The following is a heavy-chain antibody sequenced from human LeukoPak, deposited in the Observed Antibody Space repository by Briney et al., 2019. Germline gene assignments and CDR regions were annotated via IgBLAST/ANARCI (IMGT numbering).Heavy chain of an antibody. CDR3: ARHSTYYDFWSGYYTHGMDV. Sequence: PSETLPLTCAVYGGSFSGYYWSWIRQPPGKGLEWIGEINHSGSTNYNPSLKSRVTISVDTSKNQFSLKLSSVTAADTAVYYCARHSTYYDFWSGYYTHGMDVWGQGTTVTVSS. CDR2: INHSGST. CDR1: GGSFSGYY. J-gene: IGHJ6*02. V-gene: IGHV4-34*01. D-gene: IGHD3-3*01.